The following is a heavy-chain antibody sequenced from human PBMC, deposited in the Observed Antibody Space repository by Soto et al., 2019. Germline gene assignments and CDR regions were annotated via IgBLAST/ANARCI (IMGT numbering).Heavy chain of an antibody. Sequence: GGSLRLSCVASGFTFSSYWMHWVRQAPGKGLVWVSRINSDGSSTSYADSVKGRFTISRDNAKNTLYLQMNSLRAEDTAVYYCAREADYYYYGMDVWGQGTTVTVSS. J-gene: IGHJ6*02. V-gene: IGHV3-74*01. CDR3: AREADYYYYGMDV. CDR2: INSDGSST. CDR1: GFTFSSYW.